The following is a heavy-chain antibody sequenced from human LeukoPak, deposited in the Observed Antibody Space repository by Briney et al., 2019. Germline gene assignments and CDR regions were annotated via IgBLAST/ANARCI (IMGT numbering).Heavy chain of an antibody. CDR1: GFTFSSYW. J-gene: IGHJ4*02. V-gene: IGHV3-30-3*01. CDR2: ISYDGSNK. CDR3: ARDFQWELPDY. Sequence: GGCLRLSCAASGFTFSSYWMHWVRQAPGKGLEWVAVISYDGSNKYYADSVKGRFTISRDNSKNTLYLQMNSLRAEDTAVYYCARDFQWELPDYWGQGTLVTVSS. D-gene: IGHD1-26*01.